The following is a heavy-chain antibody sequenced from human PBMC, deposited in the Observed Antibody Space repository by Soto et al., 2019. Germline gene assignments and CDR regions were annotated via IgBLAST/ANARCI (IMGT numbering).Heavy chain of an antibody. CDR1: GFSFSTST. J-gene: IGHJ4*02. V-gene: IGHV3-21*01. D-gene: IGHD1-1*01. CDR2: IGRTGIDR. CDR3: VCDDNRRY. Sequence: EVQLVESGGGLVKPGGSLRLSCAASGFSFSTSTMNWVRQAPGKGLEFVSSIGRTGIDRYYIDSVKGRFTISRDNAQNSLYLQMNRLRAGDTALYYCVCDDNRRYWGQGTLVTVYS.